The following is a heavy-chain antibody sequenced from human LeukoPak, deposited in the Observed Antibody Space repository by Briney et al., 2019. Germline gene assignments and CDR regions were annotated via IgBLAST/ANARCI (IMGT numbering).Heavy chain of an antibody. D-gene: IGHD2-2*01. V-gene: IGHV5-10-1*01. J-gene: IGHJ5*02. Sequence: GESLKISCKGSGYSFTSYWIGWVRQMPGKGLEWMGRIDPSDSYTNYSPSFQGHVTISADKSISTAYLQWSSLKASDTAMYYCAREGPIVVVPAAMGSSNWFDPWGQGTLVTVSS. CDR2: IDPSDSYT. CDR1: GYSFTSYW. CDR3: AREGPIVVVPAAMGSSNWFDP.